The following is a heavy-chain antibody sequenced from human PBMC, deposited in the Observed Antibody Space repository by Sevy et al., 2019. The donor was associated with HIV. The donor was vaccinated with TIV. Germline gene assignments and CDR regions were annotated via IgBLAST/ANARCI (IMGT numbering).Heavy chain of an antibody. D-gene: IGHD6-13*01. CDR1: GFTFSSYA. Sequence: GGSLRLSCAASGFTFSSYAMHWVRQAPGKGLEWVAVISYDGSNKYYADSVKGRFTISRDNAKNSLYLQMNSLRAEDTAVYYCAREGVVAADYWGQGTLVTVSS. V-gene: IGHV3-30-3*01. CDR3: AREGVVAADY. J-gene: IGHJ4*02. CDR2: ISYDGSNK.